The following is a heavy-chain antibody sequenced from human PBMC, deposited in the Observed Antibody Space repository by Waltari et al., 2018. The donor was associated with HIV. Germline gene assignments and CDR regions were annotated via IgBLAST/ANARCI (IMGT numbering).Heavy chain of an antibody. V-gene: IGHV1-69*04. CDR3: ARDYYDSSGSPLGWFDP. Sequence: QVQLVQSGAEVKKPGSSVKVSCKASGGTFSSYAISWVRQAPGQGLEWMGRIIPILGIANYAQKFQGRVTITADKSTSTAYMELSSLRSEDTAVYYCARDYYDSSGSPLGWFDPWGQGTLVTVSS. CDR2: IIPILGIA. J-gene: IGHJ5*02. D-gene: IGHD3-22*01. CDR1: GGTFSSYA.